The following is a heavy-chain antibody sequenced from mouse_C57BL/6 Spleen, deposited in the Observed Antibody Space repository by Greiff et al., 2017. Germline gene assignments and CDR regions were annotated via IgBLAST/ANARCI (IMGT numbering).Heavy chain of an antibody. CDR1: GYAFSSYW. V-gene: IGHV1-80*01. J-gene: IGHJ2*01. CDR3: AIPSEVYYLDY. Sequence: VQLQQSGAELVKPGASVKISCKASGYAFSSYWMNWVKQRPGKGLEWIGQIYPGDGDTNYNGKFKGKATLTADTSSSTAYMQLSSLTSEDSAVYFCAIPSEVYYLDYWGQGTTLTVSS. CDR2: IYPGDGDT.